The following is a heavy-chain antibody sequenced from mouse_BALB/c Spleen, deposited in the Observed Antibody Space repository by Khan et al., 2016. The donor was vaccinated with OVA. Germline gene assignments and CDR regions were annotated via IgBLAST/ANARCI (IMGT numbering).Heavy chain of an antibody. J-gene: IGHJ3*01. V-gene: IGHV14-3*02. CDR3: ARINYYCGSY. CDR1: GFYIKDTY. CDR2: IDPANGYT. D-gene: IGHD1-1*01. Sequence: IQLVQSGAELVKPGASVKLSCTTSGFYIKDTYIHWVNQRPEQGLVWIGRIDPANGYTKFDPRFRGTATITTDTSCNTAYLQHSSLTSEDTAVYYCARINYYCGSYWGQGTLVTVSS.